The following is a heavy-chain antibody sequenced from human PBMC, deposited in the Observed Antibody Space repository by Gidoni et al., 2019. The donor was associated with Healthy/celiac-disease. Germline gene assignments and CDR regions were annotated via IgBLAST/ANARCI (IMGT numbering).Heavy chain of an antibody. J-gene: IGHJ6*02. Sequence: QVQLQESGPGLVKPSETLSLTCTVSGGSISSYYWSWIRQPPGKGLEWIGYIYDSGSTNYNPSLKSRVTISVDTSKNQFSLKLSSVTAADTAVYYCARLSGSYYYYYGMDVWGQGTTVTVSS. CDR3: ARLSGSYYYYYGMDV. CDR1: GGSISSYY. V-gene: IGHV4-59*01. D-gene: IGHD1-26*01. CDR2: IYDSGST.